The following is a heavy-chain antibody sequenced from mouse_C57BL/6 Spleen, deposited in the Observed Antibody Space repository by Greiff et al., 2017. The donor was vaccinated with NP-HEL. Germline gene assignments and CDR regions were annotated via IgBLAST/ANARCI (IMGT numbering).Heavy chain of an antibody. V-gene: IGHV14-3*01. CDR3: DPHEFAY. CDR2: IIPGMVIP. Sequence: VQLQQSGAGLVRPGASVKFSCTASGFTLKNSNMHWVKQSPEQGLEWIGGIIPGMVIPNYPPKFKGKATITADTSANTAYLQLSSLTSEDTAIYYCDPHEFAYWGQGTLVTVSA. CDR1: GFTLKNSN. J-gene: IGHJ3*01.